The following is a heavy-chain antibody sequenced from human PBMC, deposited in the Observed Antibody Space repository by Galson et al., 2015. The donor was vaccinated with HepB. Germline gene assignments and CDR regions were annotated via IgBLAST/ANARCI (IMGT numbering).Heavy chain of an antibody. CDR2: ISTYNSNT. Sequence: SVKVSCKASGYAFTSYGISWVRQAPGQGLEWMGWISTYNSNTHYAQELQGRVTMTTDTSTSTAYMELRSLRSDDTAVYYCARNSRLYYFDYWGQGTLVTVSS. D-gene: IGHD4-23*01. V-gene: IGHV1-18*01. CDR3: ARNSRLYYFDY. J-gene: IGHJ4*02. CDR1: GYAFTSYG.